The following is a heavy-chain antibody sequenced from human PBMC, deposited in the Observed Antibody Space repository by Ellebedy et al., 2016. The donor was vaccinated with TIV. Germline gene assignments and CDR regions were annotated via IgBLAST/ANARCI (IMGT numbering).Heavy chain of an antibody. CDR1: GFTVSSNY. CDR3: ARENPPGDFDL. Sequence: PGGSLRLSCAASGFTVSSNYMSWVRQAPGKGLEWVSVIYSDGSTYYADSVKVRFTISRDNSKNTLYLQMNSLRAEDTAVYYCARENPPGDFDLWGRGTLVSVSS. V-gene: IGHV3-66*01. J-gene: IGHJ2*01. CDR2: IYSDGST. D-gene: IGHD3-10*01.